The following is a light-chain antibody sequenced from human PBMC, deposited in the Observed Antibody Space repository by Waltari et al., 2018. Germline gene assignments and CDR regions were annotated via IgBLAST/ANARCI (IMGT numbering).Light chain of an antibody. CDR3: KQYNNWPFLT. J-gene: IGKJ4*01. V-gene: IGKV3-15*01. CDR1: QSVRNN. CDR2: GAS. Sequence: EIVMTQSPVTLSVSPGERATLSCRASQSVRNNLAWYQQKPGQAPRLLIHGASTRATGIPARFSGSGSGTDFTLTISSLQSEDIAVYYCKQYNNWPFLTFGGGTKVEIK.